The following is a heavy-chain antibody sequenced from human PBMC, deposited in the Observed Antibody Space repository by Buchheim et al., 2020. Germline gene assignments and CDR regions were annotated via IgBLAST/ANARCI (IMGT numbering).Heavy chain of an antibody. D-gene: IGHD3-22*01. CDR3: ARSGDSSGYYDYYYYGMDV. CDR2: IIPILGIA. CDR1: GGTFSSYA. Sequence: QVQLVQSGAEVKKPGSSVKVSCKASGGTFSSYAISWVRQAPGQGLEWMGRIIPILGIANYAQKFQGRVTITADKSTSTASMELSSLRSEDTAVYYCARSGDSSGYYDYYYYGMDVWGQGTT. V-gene: IGHV1-69*04. J-gene: IGHJ6*02.